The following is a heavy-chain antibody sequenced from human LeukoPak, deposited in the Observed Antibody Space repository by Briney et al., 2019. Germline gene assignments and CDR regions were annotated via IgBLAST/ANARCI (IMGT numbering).Heavy chain of an antibody. Sequence: SETLSLTCAVYGGSFSGYYWSWIRQPPGKGLEWIGEINRSGSTNYNPSLKSRVTISVDTSKNQFSLKLSSVTAADTAVYYCARRPYYYDSSGYLYYYGMDVWGQGTTVTVSS. J-gene: IGHJ6*02. CDR2: INRSGST. CDR3: ARRPYYYDSSGYLYYYGMDV. D-gene: IGHD3-22*01. V-gene: IGHV4-34*01. CDR1: GGSFSGYY.